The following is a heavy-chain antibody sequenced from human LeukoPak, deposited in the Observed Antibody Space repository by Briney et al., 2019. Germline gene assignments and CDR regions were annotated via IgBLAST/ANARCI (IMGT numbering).Heavy chain of an antibody. CDR2: IIPIFGTA. Sequence: SVKVSCKASGGTFSIYAISWVRQAPGQGLEWMGGIIPIFGTANYAQKFQGRVTITADKSTSTAYMELSSLRSEDTAVYYCARVGEQQLVTNWGQGTLVTVSS. CDR1: GGTFSIYA. CDR3: ARVGEQQLVTN. J-gene: IGHJ4*02. V-gene: IGHV1-69*06. D-gene: IGHD6-13*01.